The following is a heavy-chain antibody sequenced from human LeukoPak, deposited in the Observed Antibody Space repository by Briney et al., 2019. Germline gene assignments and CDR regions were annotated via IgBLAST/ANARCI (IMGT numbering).Heavy chain of an antibody. D-gene: IGHD2-21*01. CDR2: INHSGST. Sequence: SETLSLTCAVYGGSFSGYYWSWICQPPGKGLEWIGEINHSGSTNYNPSLKSRVAISVDTSKNQFSLKLSSVTAADTAVYYCARGQGVNYFDYWGQGTLVTVSS. CDR3: ARGQGVNYFDY. CDR1: GGSFSGYY. V-gene: IGHV4-34*01. J-gene: IGHJ4*02.